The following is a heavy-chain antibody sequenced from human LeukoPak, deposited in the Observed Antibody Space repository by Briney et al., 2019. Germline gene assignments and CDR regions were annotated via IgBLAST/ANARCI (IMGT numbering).Heavy chain of an antibody. J-gene: IGHJ6*02. Sequence: GESLRLSRAASGFTFSPYAMTWVRQAPVKGLEWVSGISGSGGSTYYADSVKGRFTISRDNSKKTLYLQMNSLRAEDTAVYYCAKTNTSMVAPYYYGMDVWGQGTTVTVSS. CDR1: GFTFSPYA. CDR3: AKTNTSMVAPYYYGMDV. CDR2: ISGSGGST. D-gene: IGHD5-18*01. V-gene: IGHV3-23*01.